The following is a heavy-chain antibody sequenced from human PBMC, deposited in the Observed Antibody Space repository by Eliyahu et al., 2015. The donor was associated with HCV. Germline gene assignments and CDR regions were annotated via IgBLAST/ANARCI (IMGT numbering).Heavy chain of an antibody. Sequence: EVQLVESGGGLVQPGGSLXLSCAASGFTVXSNXMXWVRQAPGKGLEWVXVIYSGGNTYYADSVKGRFTISRDNSKNTXYLQMNSLRAEDTAVYYCARDPKIPGAFDIWGQGTMVTVSS. CDR2: IYSGGNT. CDR3: ARDPKIPGAFDI. CDR1: GFTVXSNX. V-gene: IGHV3-66*01. J-gene: IGHJ3*02. D-gene: IGHD1-14*01.